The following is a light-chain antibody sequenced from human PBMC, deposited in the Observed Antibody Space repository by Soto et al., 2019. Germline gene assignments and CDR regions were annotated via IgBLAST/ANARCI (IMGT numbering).Light chain of an antibody. J-gene: IGKJ4*02. CDR2: DGS. CDR3: RQYGRCPFT. V-gene: IGKV3-11*01. CDR1: QTVGIY. Sequence: ESVATHSLGTLPLWQGDRGTXTCRASQTVGIYLAWYQQKPGVAPRLLIYDGSNRATGITARLGARGSGTDFTLTVSSLEAADFAFYYCRQYGRCPFTFSEG.